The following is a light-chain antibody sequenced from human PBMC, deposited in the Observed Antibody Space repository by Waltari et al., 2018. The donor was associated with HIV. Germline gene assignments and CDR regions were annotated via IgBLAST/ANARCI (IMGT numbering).Light chain of an antibody. J-gene: IGKJ5*01. CDR3: QNYDSAPVA. CDR1: RDIRND. Sequence: DIQMSQVPSSLSASVGDRVTITCRASRDIRNDSAWHQQKAGEAPKLLIYAASTLRSGVPSRFRGSGSGTDFTLTIDGLQPEDVASYYCQNYDSAPVAFGQGTRLEI. V-gene: IGKV1-27*01. CDR2: AAS.